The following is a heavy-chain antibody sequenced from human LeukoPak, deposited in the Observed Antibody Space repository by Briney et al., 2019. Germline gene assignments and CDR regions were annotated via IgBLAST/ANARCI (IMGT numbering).Heavy chain of an antibody. CDR1: GFTFSNYI. D-gene: IGHD1-20*01. CDR3: ARVNWNDVGSFDY. Sequence: GGSLRLSCAASGFTFSNYIMNWVRQAPGKGLEWLSYISSSSSPIYYADSVKGRFTISRDNAKNSLYLQMNSLRDEDAGVYYCARVNWNDVGSFDYWGQGTLVTVSS. V-gene: IGHV3-48*02. J-gene: IGHJ4*02. CDR2: ISSSSSPI.